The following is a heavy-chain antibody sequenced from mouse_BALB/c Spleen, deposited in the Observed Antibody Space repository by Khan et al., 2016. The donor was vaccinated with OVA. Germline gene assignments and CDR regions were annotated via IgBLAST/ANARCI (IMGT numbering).Heavy chain of an antibody. Sequence: QVQLQQSGAELATPGASVKMSCKASGYTFTAYWIHWVKQRPGQGLEWIGYIDPSTGYTEYNQKFKDKATLTTDKSSSTAYMQLSSLTSEDSAVYYCARRGRYGIFAYWGQGTLVTVSA. CDR1: GYTFTAYW. V-gene: IGHV1-4*01. CDR3: ARRGRYGIFAY. J-gene: IGHJ3*01. D-gene: IGHD2-1*01. CDR2: IDPSTGYT.